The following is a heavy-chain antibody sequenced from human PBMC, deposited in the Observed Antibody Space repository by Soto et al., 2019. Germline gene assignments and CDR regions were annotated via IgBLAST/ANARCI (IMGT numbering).Heavy chain of an antibody. CDR1: GFTFDDNA. J-gene: IGHJ4*02. D-gene: IGHD3-16*01. V-gene: IGHV3-9*01. CDR3: AIPQDRGGRTTFIY. Sequence: GGSLRLSCAVSGFTFDDNAMPWVRQAPEKGLEWVSGINWKSDIGYADSVKGRFTISRDNAENSLYLQMNSLRAEDTALYYCAIPQDRGGRTTFIYWGQGTQVTVSS. CDR2: INWKSDI.